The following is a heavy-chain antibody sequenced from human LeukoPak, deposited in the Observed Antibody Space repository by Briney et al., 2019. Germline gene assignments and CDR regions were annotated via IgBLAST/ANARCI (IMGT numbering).Heavy chain of an antibody. CDR3: ARGKVTGTTWSWPFDY. CDR1: GYTFTGYY. V-gene: IGHV1-2*02. J-gene: IGHJ4*02. Sequence: ASVKVSCKASGYTFTGYYMHWVRQAPGQGLEWMGWINPNSGGTNYAQKFQGRVTMTRDTSISTAYMELSRLRSDDTAVYYCARGKVTGTTWSWPFDYWGQGTLVTVSS. D-gene: IGHD1-7*01. CDR2: INPNSGGT.